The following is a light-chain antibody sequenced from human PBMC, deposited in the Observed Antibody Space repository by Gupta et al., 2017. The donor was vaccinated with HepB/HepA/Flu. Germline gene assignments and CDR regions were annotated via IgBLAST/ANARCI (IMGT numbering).Light chain of an antibody. Sequence: SMLTQPPSASGTPGPGVTISCSGSNSNIGNNYVSWYQQIPGTAPNLLIYRDNQRPSGVPDRVSGSKSGTSAALAISGLRAEEEADYYCETWEDSRSGQKIFGGGTKLTVL. J-gene: IGLJ2*01. CDR2: RDN. CDR1: NSNIGNNY. CDR3: ETWEDSRSGQKI. V-gene: IGLV1-47*01.